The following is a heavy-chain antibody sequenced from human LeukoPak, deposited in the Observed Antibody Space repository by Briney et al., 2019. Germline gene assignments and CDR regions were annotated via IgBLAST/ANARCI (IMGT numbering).Heavy chain of an antibody. D-gene: IGHD4-17*01. CDR3: VIVRHGDYFDP. J-gene: IGHJ4*02. CDR1: GFSFSDSY. V-gene: IGHV3-72*01. Sequence: PGGSLRLSCGASGFSFSDSYMDWVRQARGEGLQWVGRIRNKPHSYTTAYASSVKGRFPISRDDSTNSLFLQMNTLKTEDTAVYYCVIVRHGDYFDPWGLGTLVTVSS. CDR2: IRNKPHSYTT.